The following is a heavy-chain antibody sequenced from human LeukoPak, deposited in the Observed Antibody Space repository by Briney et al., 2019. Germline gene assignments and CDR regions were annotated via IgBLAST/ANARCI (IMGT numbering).Heavy chain of an antibody. CDR2: ISSSSTI. CDR3: ATLDLRDALDI. J-gene: IGHJ3*02. CDR1: GFTFSSYS. D-gene: IGHD3/OR15-3a*01. Sequence: PGGSLRLSCAASGFTFSSYSMNWVRQAPGKGLEWVSYISSSSTIYYADSVKGRFTISRDNAKNSLYLQMNSLRAEDTAVYYCATLDLRDALDIWGQGTMVTVSS. V-gene: IGHV3-48*01.